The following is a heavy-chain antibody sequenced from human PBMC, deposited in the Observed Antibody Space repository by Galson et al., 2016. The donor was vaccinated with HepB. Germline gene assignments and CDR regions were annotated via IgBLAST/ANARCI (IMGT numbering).Heavy chain of an antibody. CDR1: GFTFGSYY. Sequence: SLRLSCAASGFTFGSYYMTWVRQAPGKGLEWVANINQHGSERYYVDSVKGRFTISRDNAKNSLYLQMNSLRAEDTAVYYCATLEAMVVKALPRDAFDFWGQGTMVTVSS. CDR2: INQHGSER. CDR3: ATLEAMVVKALPRDAFDF. D-gene: IGHD5-18*01. J-gene: IGHJ3*01. V-gene: IGHV3-7*01.